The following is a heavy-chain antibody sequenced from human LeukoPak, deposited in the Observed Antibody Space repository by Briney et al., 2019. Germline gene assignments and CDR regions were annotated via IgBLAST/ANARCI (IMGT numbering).Heavy chain of an antibody. V-gene: IGHV3-21*01. Sequence: GGSLRLSCAASGXTFSNYNMNWVRQAPGKGLEWVSSISSSSSYIYYADSVKGRFTISSDNAKNSLYLQMNSLRAEDTAVYYCARDACSTTNCYLAYWGQGILVTVSS. CDR2: ISSSSSYI. CDR1: GXTFSNYN. J-gene: IGHJ4*02. CDR3: ARDACSTTNCYLAY. D-gene: IGHD2-2*01.